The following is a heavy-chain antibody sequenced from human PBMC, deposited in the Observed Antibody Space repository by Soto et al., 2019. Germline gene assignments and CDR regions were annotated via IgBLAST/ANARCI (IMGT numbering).Heavy chain of an antibody. CDR2: IYYSGST. Sequence: SETLSLTCTVSGGSISSYYWSWIRQPPGKGLEWIGYIYYSGSTNYNPSLKSRVTISVDTSKNQFSLKLSSVTAADTAVYYCARDRFGSSAPYFDYWGQGTLVTVSS. D-gene: IGHD6-25*01. CDR3: ARDRFGSSAPYFDY. CDR1: GGSISSYY. V-gene: IGHV4-59*01. J-gene: IGHJ4*02.